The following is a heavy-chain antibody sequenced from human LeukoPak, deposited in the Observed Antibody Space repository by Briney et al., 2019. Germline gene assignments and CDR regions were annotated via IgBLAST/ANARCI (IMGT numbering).Heavy chain of an antibody. D-gene: IGHD2-2*01. CDR3: AKPSGRIVVVPAAMDY. J-gene: IGHJ4*02. V-gene: IGHV4-59*01. CDR2: VYYSGTT. CDR1: GGSISSYY. Sequence: SETLSLTCTVSGGSISSYYWSWIRQPPGKGLEWIGYVYYSGTTNYNPSLKSRVTISVDTSKNQFSLKLTSMTAADTAVYYCAKPSGRIVVVPAAMDYWGQGTLVTVSS.